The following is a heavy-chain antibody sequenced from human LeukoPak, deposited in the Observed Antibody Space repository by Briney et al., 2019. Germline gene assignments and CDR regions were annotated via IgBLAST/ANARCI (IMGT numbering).Heavy chain of an antibody. D-gene: IGHD4-11*01. CDR3: AKDYGTTVMDY. CDR2: ISHDEKAK. Sequence: GGSLRLSCATSGFTFSSYAMHWVRQAPGKGLEWVAVISHDEKAKYYGDSVKGRFTISRDNSKSTLYLQMNSLRVEDTAVYHCAKDYGTTVMDYWGQGTLVTVSS. CDR1: GFTFSSYA. V-gene: IGHV3-30*18. J-gene: IGHJ4*02.